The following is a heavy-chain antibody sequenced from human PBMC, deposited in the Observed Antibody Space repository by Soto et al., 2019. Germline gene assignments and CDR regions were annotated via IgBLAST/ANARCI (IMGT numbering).Heavy chain of an antibody. CDR2: IDPSDSYT. V-gene: IGHV5-10-1*01. CDR1: GYSFTSYW. Sequence: PGESLEISCKGSGYSFTSYWISWVRQMPGKGLEWMGRIDPSDSYTNYSPSFQGHVTISADKSISTAYLQWSSLKASDTAMYYCASLSVVGATGDAFDIWGQGTMVTVSS. J-gene: IGHJ3*02. D-gene: IGHD1-26*01. CDR3: ASLSVVGATGDAFDI.